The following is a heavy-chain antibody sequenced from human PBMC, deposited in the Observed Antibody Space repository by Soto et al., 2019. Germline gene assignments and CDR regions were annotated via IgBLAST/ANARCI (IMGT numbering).Heavy chain of an antibody. Sequence: PGGSLRLSCAGSGFTFRWFGMNWVRQAPGKGLEWVARIYFDGITTNYADSVKGRLTVSRDNAKNTVYLHVNTLRDEDTAVYYCARGGAMGVDYWGQGTLVTVSS. CDR2: IYFDGITT. CDR1: GFTFRWFG. J-gene: IGHJ4*02. V-gene: IGHV3-74*01. D-gene: IGHD1-26*01. CDR3: ARGGAMGVDY.